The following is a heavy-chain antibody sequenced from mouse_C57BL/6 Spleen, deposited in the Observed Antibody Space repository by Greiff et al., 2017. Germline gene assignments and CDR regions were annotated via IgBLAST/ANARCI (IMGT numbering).Heavy chain of an antibody. D-gene: IGHD1-1*01. Sequence: QVHVKQPGTELVKPGASVKLSCKASGYTFTSYWMHWVKQRPGQGLEWIGNINPSNGGTNYNEKFKSKATLTVDKSSSTAYMQLSSLTSEDSAVYYCARELVYYGSSFSGRYFDVWGTGTTVTVSS. CDR3: ARELVYYGSSFSGRYFDV. CDR1: GYTFTSYW. J-gene: IGHJ1*03. CDR2: INPSNGGT. V-gene: IGHV1-53*01.